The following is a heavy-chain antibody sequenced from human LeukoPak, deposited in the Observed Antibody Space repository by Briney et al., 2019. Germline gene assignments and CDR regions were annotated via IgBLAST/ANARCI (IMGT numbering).Heavy chain of an antibody. Sequence: PSETLSLTCTVSGGSISSYYWSWIRQPPGKGLEWIGYIYYSGSTNYTPSLKSRVTISVDTSKNQFSLKLSSVTAADTAVYYCARETYGGNSGWFDPWGQGTLVTVSS. D-gene: IGHD4-23*01. CDR2: IYYSGST. V-gene: IGHV4-59*01. J-gene: IGHJ5*02. CDR1: GGSISSYY. CDR3: ARETYGGNSGWFDP.